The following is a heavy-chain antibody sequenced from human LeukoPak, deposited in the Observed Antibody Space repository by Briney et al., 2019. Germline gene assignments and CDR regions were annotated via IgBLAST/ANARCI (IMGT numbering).Heavy chain of an antibody. Sequence: SETLSLTCTVSGGSISDYYRGWIRQPPGKGLEWIGYFYNSGSSTYNPSLKSRVTISVDTSKNQFSLKMSSVTAADTAVYYCARDRSGSNVVGYYYYGMDVWGQGTTVTVSS. CDR2: FYNSGSS. D-gene: IGHD3-10*01. CDR3: ARDRSGSNVVGYYYYGMDV. J-gene: IGHJ6*02. V-gene: IGHV4-59*01. CDR1: GGSISDYY.